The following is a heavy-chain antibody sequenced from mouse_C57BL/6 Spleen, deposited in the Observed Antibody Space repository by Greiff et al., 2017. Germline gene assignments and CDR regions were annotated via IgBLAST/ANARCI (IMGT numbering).Heavy chain of an antibody. D-gene: IGHD1-1*01. CDR1: GYTFTDYY. Sequence: EVQLQQSGPELVKPGASVKISCKASGYTFTDYYMNWVKQSHGKSLEWIGDINPNNGGTSYNQKFKGKATLTVDKSSSTAYLELRSLTSEASAVYYCARYYYGSMYYFDYWGQGTTLTVSS. V-gene: IGHV1-26*01. J-gene: IGHJ2*01. CDR3: ARYYYGSMYYFDY. CDR2: INPNNGGT.